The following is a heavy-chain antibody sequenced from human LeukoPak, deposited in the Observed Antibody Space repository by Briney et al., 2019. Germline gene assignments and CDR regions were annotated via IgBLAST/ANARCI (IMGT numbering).Heavy chain of an antibody. CDR1: GGTFSSYA. D-gene: IGHD2-2*01. CDR2: IIPIFGTA. J-gene: IGHJ6*04. CDR3: ARATKVVPAASPSYYYYGMDV. Sequence: SVKVSFKASGGTFSSYAISWVRQAPGQGLEWMGGIIPIFGTANYAQKFQGRVTITADESTSTACMELSSLRSEDTAVYYCARATKVVPAASPSYYYYGMDVWGKGTTVTVSS. V-gene: IGHV1-69*13.